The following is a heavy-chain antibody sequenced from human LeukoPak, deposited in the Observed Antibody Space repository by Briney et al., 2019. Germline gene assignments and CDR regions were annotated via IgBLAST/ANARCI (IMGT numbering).Heavy chain of an antibody. CDR1: GGSFSGYY. Sequence: PSETLSLTCAVYGGSFSGYYWSWIRQPPGKGLEWIGEVNHSGSTNYNPSLKSRVTISVDTSKNQFSLKLSSVTAADTAVYYCARGVVAAPQTFDYWGQGTLVAVSS. D-gene: IGHD2-15*01. CDR2: VNHSGST. V-gene: IGHV4-34*01. CDR3: ARGVVAAPQTFDY. J-gene: IGHJ4*02.